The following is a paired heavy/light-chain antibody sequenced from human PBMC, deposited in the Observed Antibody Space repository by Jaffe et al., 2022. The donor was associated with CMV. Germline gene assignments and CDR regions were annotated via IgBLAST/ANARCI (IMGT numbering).Light chain of an antibody. CDR1: QSVSSN. J-gene: IGKJ1*01. Sequence: EIVMTQSPATLSVSPGERATLSCRASQSVSSNLAWYQQKPGQAPRLLIYGASTRATGIPARFSGSGSGTEFTLAISSLQSEDFGVYYCQQYDNWPPWTFGQGTKVEIK. V-gene: IGKV3-15*01. CDR2: GAS. CDR3: QQYDNWPPWT.
Heavy chain of an antibody. D-gene: IGHD3-3*01. CDR3: ARGDYTSEWKLSDFDY. V-gene: IGHV3-33*08. J-gene: IGHJ4*02. CDR2: IWYDGSNK. Sequence: QVQLVESGGGVVQPGRSLRLSCAASGFSFSNFGMHWVRQAPGKGLEWVAVIWYDGSNKYYTDSVKGRFTISRDNSRNTLYLQMNSLRAEDTAVYYCARGDYTSEWKLSDFDYWGQGTMVTVSS. CDR1: GFSFSNFG.